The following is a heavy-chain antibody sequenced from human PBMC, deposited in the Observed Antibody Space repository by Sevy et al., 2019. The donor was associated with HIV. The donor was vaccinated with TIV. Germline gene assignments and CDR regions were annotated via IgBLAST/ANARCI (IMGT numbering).Heavy chain of an antibody. CDR2: ISSSSSTR. CDR1: GFTFSSYS. Sequence: GGSLRLSCAASGFTFSSYSMNWVRQAPGKGLEWVSYISSSSSTRYYADSVKGRFTISRDNAKNSLYLQMNSLRDEDTAVYYCAGPYCSGGSCYHDAFDIWGQGTMVTVSS. CDR3: AGPYCSGGSCYHDAFDI. D-gene: IGHD2-15*01. J-gene: IGHJ3*02. V-gene: IGHV3-48*02.